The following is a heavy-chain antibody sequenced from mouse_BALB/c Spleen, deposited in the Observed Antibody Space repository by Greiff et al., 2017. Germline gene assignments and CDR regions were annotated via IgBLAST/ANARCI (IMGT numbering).Heavy chain of an antibody. CDR1: GFTFSNYW. CDR3: TRDYDYWYFDV. V-gene: IGHV6-6*02. Sequence: EVKLMESGGGLVQPGGSMKLSCVASGFTFSNYWMNWVRQSPEKGLEWVAEIRLKSNNYATHYAESVKGRFTISRDDSKSSVYLQMNNLRAEDTGIYYCTRDYDYWYFDVWGAGTTVSVSS. D-gene: IGHD2-4*01. CDR2: IRLKSNNYAT. J-gene: IGHJ1*01.